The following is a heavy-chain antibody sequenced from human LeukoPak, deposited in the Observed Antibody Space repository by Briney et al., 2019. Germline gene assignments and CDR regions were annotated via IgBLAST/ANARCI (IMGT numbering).Heavy chain of an antibody. J-gene: IGHJ4*02. V-gene: IGHV3-74*01. Sequence: GGSLRLSCAASGFSFSTYYMYWVRQAPGKGLVWVSRIETDGSTTAHADSVKGRFTLSRDNAKNTLYLQMNSLRAEDTAMYYCVAYNWNYPDYWGQGTLVTVSS. D-gene: IGHD1-20*01. CDR1: GFSFSTYY. CDR3: VAYNWNYPDY. CDR2: IETDGSTT.